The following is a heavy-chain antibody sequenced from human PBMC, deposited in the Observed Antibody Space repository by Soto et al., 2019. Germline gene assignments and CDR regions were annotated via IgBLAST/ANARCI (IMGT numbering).Heavy chain of an antibody. V-gene: IGHV4-59*12. J-gene: IGHJ4*02. CDR1: GGSINSYC. CDR3: ASDGDSSPFDN. D-gene: IGHD6-13*01. CDR2: IFDSGNT. Sequence: PSETLSLTCTVSGGSINSYCWSWIRQPPGKGLEWIAYIFDSGNTNYNPSLKSRVTISVDTSKNQFSLKLTSVTAADTAVYYCASDGDSSPFDNWGQGTLVTVSS.